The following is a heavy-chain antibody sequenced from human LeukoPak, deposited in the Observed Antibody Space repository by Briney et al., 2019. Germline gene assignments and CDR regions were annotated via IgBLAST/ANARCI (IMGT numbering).Heavy chain of an antibody. D-gene: IGHD6-19*01. J-gene: IGHJ6*02. V-gene: IGHV3-66*01. CDR1: GFTVSSNY. CDR2: IYSGGNT. Sequence: PGGSLRLSCAASGFTVSSNYMSWVRQAPGKGLEWVSVIYSGGNTYYADSVKGRFTISRDNSKNTLYLQMNSLRAEDTAVYYCARFNSSGWYTYYYYGMDVWGQGTTVTVSS. CDR3: ARFNSSGWYTYYYYGMDV.